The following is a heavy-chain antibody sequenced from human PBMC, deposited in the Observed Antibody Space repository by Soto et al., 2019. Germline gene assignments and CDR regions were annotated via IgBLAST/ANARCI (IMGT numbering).Heavy chain of an antibody. CDR3: ARGGGSGWHGDWFDP. V-gene: IGHV1-2*02. D-gene: IGHD6-19*01. J-gene: IGHJ5*02. CDR1: GYTFTDYY. CDR2: TNPNSDGA. Sequence: QVHLVQSEAEVKKPGASVRVSCKASGYTFTDYYIHWVRQAPGQGLEWMGWTNPNSDGAHYAQKFQGRVPMTRDKSPRTLYRGVNGWRSEDTAVYFCARGGGSGWHGDWFDPWGQGTLVTVSS.